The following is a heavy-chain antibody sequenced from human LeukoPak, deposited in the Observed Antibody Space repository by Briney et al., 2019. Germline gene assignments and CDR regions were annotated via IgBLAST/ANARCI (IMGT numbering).Heavy chain of an antibody. Sequence: GGSLRLSCAASGFTFDDYAMHWVRQAPGKGLEWVSGISWNSGSIGYADSVKGRFTISRDNSKNTLYLQMNSLRAEDTAVYYCAKDATYYDILTGRETYYYYYMDVWGKGTTVTVSS. V-gene: IGHV3-9*01. D-gene: IGHD3-9*01. CDR3: AKDATYYDILTGRETYYYYYMDV. CDR1: GFTFDDYA. CDR2: ISWNSGSI. J-gene: IGHJ6*03.